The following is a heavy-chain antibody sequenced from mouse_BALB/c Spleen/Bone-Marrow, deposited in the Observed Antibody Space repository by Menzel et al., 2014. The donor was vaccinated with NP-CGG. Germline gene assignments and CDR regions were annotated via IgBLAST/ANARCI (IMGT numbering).Heavy chain of an antibody. J-gene: IGHJ2*01. CDR2: IYPGDGDT. CDR1: GYAFSVYW. V-gene: IGHV1-80*01. CDR3: ARGGISVDY. Sequence: QVQLKESGAELVRPGSSVKISCKVSGYAFSVYWMNWVKQRPGQGLEWIGQIYPGDGDTNYNGKFKGRATLTADKSSNTAYMQLSSLTSEDSAVYFCARGGISVDYWGQGTTLTVSS.